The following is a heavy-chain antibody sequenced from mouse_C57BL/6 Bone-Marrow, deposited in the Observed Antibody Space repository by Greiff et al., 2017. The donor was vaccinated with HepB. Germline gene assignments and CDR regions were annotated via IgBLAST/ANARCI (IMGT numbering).Heavy chain of an antibody. Sequence: QLKESGPGLVKPSQSLSLTCSVTGYSITSGYYWNWIRQFPGNKLEWMGYISYDGSNNYNPSLKNRISITRDTSKNQFFLKLNSVTTEDTATYYCAGGSVDYWGQGTTLTVSS. CDR3: AGGSVDY. V-gene: IGHV3-6*01. J-gene: IGHJ2*01. CDR2: ISYDGSN. CDR1: GYSITSGYY. D-gene: IGHD1-1*02.